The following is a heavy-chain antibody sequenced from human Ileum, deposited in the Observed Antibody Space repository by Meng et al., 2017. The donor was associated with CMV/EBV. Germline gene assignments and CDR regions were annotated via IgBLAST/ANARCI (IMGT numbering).Heavy chain of an antibody. CDR3: ARDRSRGGMDV. V-gene: IGHV3-30*04. J-gene: IGHJ6*02. Sequence: GESLKISCAASGFSFSSHAMHWVRQAPGKGLEWVAVISYDGSTKYYKDSVKGRFTISRDNSKTTPYLQMNSLRVEDTAVYYCARDRSRGGMDVWGQGTTVTVSS. CDR1: GFSFSSHA. D-gene: IGHD3-10*01. CDR2: ISYDGSTK.